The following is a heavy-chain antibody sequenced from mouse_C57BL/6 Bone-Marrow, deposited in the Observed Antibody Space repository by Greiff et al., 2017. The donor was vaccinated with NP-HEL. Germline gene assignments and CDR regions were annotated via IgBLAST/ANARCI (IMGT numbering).Heavy chain of an antibody. CDR1: GFNIKNTY. Sequence: VQLQQSVAELVRPGASVKLSCTASGFNIKNTYMHWVKQRPEQGLEWIGRIDPANGNTTYAPKFQGKATITADKSSNTAYLQLSSLTSEDTAIYYYARYDDYFYWYFDVWGTGTTVTVSS. CDR2: IDPANGNT. D-gene: IGHD2-3*01. V-gene: IGHV14-3*01. J-gene: IGHJ1*03. CDR3: ARYDDYFYWYFDV.